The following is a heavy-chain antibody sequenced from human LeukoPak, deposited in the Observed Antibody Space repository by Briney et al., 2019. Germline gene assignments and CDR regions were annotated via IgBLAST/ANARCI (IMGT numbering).Heavy chain of an antibody. V-gene: IGHV4-59*01. CDR2: IYYSGST. J-gene: IGHJ4*02. CDR1: GGSISSYY. Sequence: SETLSLTCTLSGGSISSYYWSWIRQPPGKGLEWIGYIYYSGSTNYNPSLKSRVTISVDTSKNQFSLKLSSVTAADTAVYYCARGRVVVMDFDYWGQGTLVTVSS. D-gene: IGHD3-22*01. CDR3: ARGRVVVMDFDY.